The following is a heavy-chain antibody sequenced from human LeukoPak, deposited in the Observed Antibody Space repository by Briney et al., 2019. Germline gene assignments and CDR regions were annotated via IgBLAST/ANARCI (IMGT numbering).Heavy chain of an antibody. J-gene: IGHJ3*02. CDR2: IYYSGST. CDR3: ARDHYAYYYDSSGYDAFDI. V-gene: IGHV4-59*01. Sequence: SETLSLTCTVSGGSISSYYWSWIRQPPGKGLEWIGYIYYSGSTNYNPSLKSRVTISVDTSKNQFSLKLSSVTAADTAVYYCARDHYAYYYDSSGYDAFDIWGQGTMVTVSS. D-gene: IGHD3-22*01. CDR1: GGSISSYY.